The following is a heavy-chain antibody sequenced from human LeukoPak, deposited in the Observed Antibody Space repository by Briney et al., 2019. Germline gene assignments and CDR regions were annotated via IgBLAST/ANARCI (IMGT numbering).Heavy chain of an antibody. Sequence: SETLSLTCTVSGGSISSYYWGWIRQPPGKGLEWIGSIYYSGSTYYNPSLKSRVTISVDTSKNQFSLKLSSVTAADTAVYYCARLHYYGSGSYCQFDPWGQGTLVTVSS. V-gene: IGHV4-39*01. CDR1: GGSISSYY. CDR2: IYYSGST. D-gene: IGHD3-10*01. CDR3: ARLHYYGSGSYCQFDP. J-gene: IGHJ5*02.